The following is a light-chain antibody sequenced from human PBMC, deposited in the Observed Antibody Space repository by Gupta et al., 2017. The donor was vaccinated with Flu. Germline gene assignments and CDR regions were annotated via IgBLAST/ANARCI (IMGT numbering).Light chain of an antibody. CDR1: QSVLYSPNSKNY. J-gene: IGKJ2*01. V-gene: IGKV4-1*01. Sequence: DIVMTQSPDSLAVSLGERATINCKSSQSVLYSPNSKNYLLWYQQKPGQPPKLLIYWASTRESGVPDRFSGSGSGTDFTLAISNLQAEDVAVYYCQHYDNSPYTFGQGTKLEIK. CDR2: WAS. CDR3: QHYDNSPYT.